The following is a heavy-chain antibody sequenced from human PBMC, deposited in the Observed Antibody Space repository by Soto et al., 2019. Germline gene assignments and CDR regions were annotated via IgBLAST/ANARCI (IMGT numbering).Heavy chain of an antibody. CDR2: IRSKANSYAT. CDR3: TRGGGDYYYYYGMDV. D-gene: IGHD2-21*02. V-gene: IGHV3-73*01. J-gene: IGHJ6*02. Sequence: GGSLRLSCAASGFTFSGSAMHWVRQASGKGLEWVGRIRSKANSYATAYAASVKGRFTISRDDSKNTAYLQMNSLKTEDTAVYYCTRGGGDYYYYYGMDVWGQGTTVTVSS. CDR1: GFTFSGSA.